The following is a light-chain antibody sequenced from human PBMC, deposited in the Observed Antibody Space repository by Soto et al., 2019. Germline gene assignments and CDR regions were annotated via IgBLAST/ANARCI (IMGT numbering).Light chain of an antibody. CDR3: SSYAGSNNLV. V-gene: IGLV2-8*01. J-gene: IGLJ3*02. CDR2: EDS. Sequence: QSALTQPPSASGSPGQSVTISCTGTSSDVGGYNYVSWYQQHPGKAPKLMIYEDSQRPSRVPDRFSGSKSGNTASLTVSGLQAEDEADYYSSSYAGSNNLVFGGGTKLTVL. CDR1: SSDVGGYNY.